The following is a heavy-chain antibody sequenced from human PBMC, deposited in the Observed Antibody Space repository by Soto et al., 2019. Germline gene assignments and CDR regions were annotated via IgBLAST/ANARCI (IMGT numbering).Heavy chain of an antibody. CDR1: GYAFTTYG. J-gene: IGHJ4*02. CDR2: ISAHNGNT. CDR3: ARGGYGDY. D-gene: IGHD1-1*01. V-gene: IGHV1-18*01. Sequence: QVHLVQSGAEVKKPGASVKASCKGSGYAFTTYGITWVRQAPGQGLEWMGWISAHNGNTNYAQKLQGRVTVTRDTSTSTAYMELRSLRSDDTAVYYCARGGYGDYWGQGALVTVSS.